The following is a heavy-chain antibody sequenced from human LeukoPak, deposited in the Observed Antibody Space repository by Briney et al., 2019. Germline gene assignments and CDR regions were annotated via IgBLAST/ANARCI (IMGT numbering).Heavy chain of an antibody. CDR1: GGSISSYY. CDR3: ARGEVCSGGSCYHSNWYFDL. J-gene: IGHJ2*01. CDR2: IYSSGST. Sequence: SETLSLTCTVSGGSISSYYWSWIRQPAGKGLEWIGRIYSSGSTNYNPSLKSRVTMSVDTSKNQFSLKLSSVTAAETAVYYCARGEVCSGGSCYHSNWYFDLWGRGTLVTVSS. V-gene: IGHV4-4*07. D-gene: IGHD2-15*01.